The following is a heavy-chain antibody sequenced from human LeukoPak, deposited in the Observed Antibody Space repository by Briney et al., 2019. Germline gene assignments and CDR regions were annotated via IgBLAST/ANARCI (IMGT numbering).Heavy chain of an antibody. D-gene: IGHD5-24*01. CDR1: GDSMRSGLYY. CDR2: IYSSGNT. J-gene: IGHJ5*02. CDR3: ARDGYNYWSGNWFDP. Sequence: SETLSLTCTVSGDSMRSGLYYWAWLRQPPGKGLEWIGSIYSSGNTYYSPSFKSRATISVDPSKNHFSLNLASLTAADTAVYYCARDGYNYWSGNWFDPWGQGTLVTVSS. V-gene: IGHV4-39*02.